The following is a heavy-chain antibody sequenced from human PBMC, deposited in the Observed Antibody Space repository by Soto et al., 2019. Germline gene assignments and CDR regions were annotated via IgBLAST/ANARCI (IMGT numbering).Heavy chain of an antibody. CDR3: ARGEDSDAFDI. CDR1: GGTFSSYT. D-gene: IGHD2-15*01. Sequence: ASVKVSCKASGGTFSSYTISWVRQAPGQGLEWMGRIIPILGIANYAQKFQGRVTITADKSTSTAYMELSRLRSEDTAVYYCARGEDSDAFDIWGQGTMVTVSS. V-gene: IGHV1-69*02. J-gene: IGHJ3*02. CDR2: IIPILGIA.